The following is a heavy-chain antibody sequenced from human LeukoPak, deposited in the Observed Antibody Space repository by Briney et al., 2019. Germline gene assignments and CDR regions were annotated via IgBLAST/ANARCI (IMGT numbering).Heavy chain of an antibody. Sequence: PGGSLRLSCAASGFTFSSYAMSWVRQAPGKGLEWVSAISGSGGSTYYADSVKGRFTISRDNSKNTLYLQMNSLRAEDTAVYYCAKLPYSSSWTYYFDYWGQGTLATVSS. CDR1: GFTFSSYA. D-gene: IGHD6-13*01. J-gene: IGHJ4*02. CDR3: AKLPYSSSWTYYFDY. CDR2: ISGSGGST. V-gene: IGHV3-23*01.